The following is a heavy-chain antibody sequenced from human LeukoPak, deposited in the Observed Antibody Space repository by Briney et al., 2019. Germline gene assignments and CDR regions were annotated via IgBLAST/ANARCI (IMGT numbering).Heavy chain of an antibody. CDR2: ISSSSTYI. Sequence: GGSLRLSCAASGFTFSSYNMTWVRQAPGKGLEWVSFISSSSTYIYYADSVKGRFTISRDSAKNSLSLQMNSLRAEDTAVYYCARDLVYGDYGEGGQGTLVTVSS. V-gene: IGHV3-21*01. CDR1: GFTFSSYN. CDR3: ARDLVYGDYGE. J-gene: IGHJ4*02. D-gene: IGHD4-17*01.